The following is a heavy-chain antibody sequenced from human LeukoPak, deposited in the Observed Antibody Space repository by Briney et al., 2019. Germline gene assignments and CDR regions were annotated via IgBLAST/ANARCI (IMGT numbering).Heavy chain of an antibody. D-gene: IGHD6-13*01. CDR2: ISGNDGKT. J-gene: IGHJ4*02. V-gene: IGHV3-23*01. Sequence: GSLRLSCAASGFTFSSYAMSWVRQAPGKGLEWVSVISGNDGKTYYADSVKGRFTISRDNSKNTLYLHLNSLRAEDTAVYYCAKQGYTTSWLYFDYWGQGTLVTVSS. CDR3: AKQGYTTSWLYFDY. CDR1: GFTFSSYA.